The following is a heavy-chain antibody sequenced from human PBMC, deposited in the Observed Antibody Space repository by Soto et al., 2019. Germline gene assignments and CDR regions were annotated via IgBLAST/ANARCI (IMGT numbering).Heavy chain of an antibody. J-gene: IGHJ1*01. D-gene: IGHD3-10*01. V-gene: IGHV3-11*01. CDR2: ISVAGDLT. Sequence: PGGSLSLAGAASGFGFSDHYMTWNRQAPGNGLEWVAKISVAGDLTYYADCVEGRFTVSRDNAKHSLYLQMHNLRAQSPALYYSAADTYYYASTFWGQGTLVTVAS. CDR1: GFGFSDHY. CDR3: AADTYYYASTF.